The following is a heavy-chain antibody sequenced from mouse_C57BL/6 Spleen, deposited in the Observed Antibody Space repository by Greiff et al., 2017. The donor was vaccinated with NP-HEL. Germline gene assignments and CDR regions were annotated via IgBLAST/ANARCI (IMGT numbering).Heavy chain of an antibody. CDR3: ARSGLPGFAY. V-gene: IGHV1-81*01. CDR2: IYPRSGNT. CDR1: GYTFTSYG. Sequence: QVQLKQSGAELARPGASVKLSCKASGYTFTSYGISWVKQRTGQGLEWIGEIYPRSGNTYYNEKFKGKATLTADKSSSTAYMELRSLPSEDSAVYFCARSGLPGFAYWGQGTLVTVSA. J-gene: IGHJ3*01. D-gene: IGHD3-1*01.